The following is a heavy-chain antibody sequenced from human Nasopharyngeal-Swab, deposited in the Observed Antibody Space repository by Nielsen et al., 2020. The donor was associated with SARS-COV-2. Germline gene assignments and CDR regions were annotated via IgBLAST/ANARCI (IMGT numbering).Heavy chain of an antibody. CDR2: INHSGST. CDR3: ARGGKFLVFGQRVGSWFDP. V-gene: IGHV4-34*01. D-gene: IGHD3-10*01. CDR1: GGSFSGYY. Sequence: SQTLSLTCAVYGGSFSGYYWSWIRQPPGKGLEWIGEINHSGSTNYNPSLKSRVTISVDTSKNQFSLKLSSVTAADTVVYYCARGGKFLVFGQRVGSWFDPWGQGTLVTVSS. J-gene: IGHJ5*02.